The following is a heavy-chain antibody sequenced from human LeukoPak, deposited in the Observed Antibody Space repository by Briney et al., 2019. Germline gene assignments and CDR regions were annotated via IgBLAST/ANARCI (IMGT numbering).Heavy chain of an antibody. J-gene: IGHJ6*03. D-gene: IGHD3-10*01. V-gene: IGHV3-23*01. Sequence: GGSLRLSCAASGFTFSSYGMSWVRQAPGEGLEWVSAISGSGGSTYYADSVKGRFTISRDNSKNTLYLQMNSLRAEDTAVYYCARDPRIYYGSGSYSQLYYYYYMDVWGKGTTVTVSS. CDR1: GFTFSSYG. CDR2: ISGSGGST. CDR3: ARDPRIYYGSGSYSQLYYYYYMDV.